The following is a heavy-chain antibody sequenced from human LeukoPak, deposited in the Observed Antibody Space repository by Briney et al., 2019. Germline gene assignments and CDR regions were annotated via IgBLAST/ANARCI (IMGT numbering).Heavy chain of an antibody. V-gene: IGHV4-31*03. CDR3: ARYAPSSSWYYFDY. D-gene: IGHD6-13*01. Sequence: SETLSLTCTVSGGSISSGGYYWSWIRQHPGTGLEWIGYIYYSGSTYYNPSLKSRVTISVDTSKNQFSLKLSSVTAADTAVYYCARYAPSSSWYYFDYWGQGTLVTVSS. CDR1: GGSISSGGYY. J-gene: IGHJ4*02. CDR2: IYYSGST.